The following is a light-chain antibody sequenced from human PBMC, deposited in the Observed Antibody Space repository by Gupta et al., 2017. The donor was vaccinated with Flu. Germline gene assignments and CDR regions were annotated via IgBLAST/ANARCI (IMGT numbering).Light chain of an antibody. J-gene: IGKJ4*01. V-gene: IGKV1-33*01. CDR2: DAS. CDR1: QDINNH. Sequence: DIQMTQSPSSLPASVGDRVTIICQASQDINNHLNWYQQKPGKAPNLLIYDASILETGVPSRFRGSGSGTEFTLTISSLQPEDFVTYYCQQDYHLPLTFGGGTRVEI. CDR3: QQDYHLPLT.